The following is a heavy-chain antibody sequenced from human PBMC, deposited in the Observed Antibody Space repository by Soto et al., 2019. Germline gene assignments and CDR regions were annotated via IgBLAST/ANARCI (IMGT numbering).Heavy chain of an antibody. J-gene: IGHJ5*02. CDR1: GGSISSGDYY. V-gene: IGHV4-30-4*01. D-gene: IGHD3-22*01. CDR3: ARGGNYYDSSGYYYYNWFDP. Sequence: TLSLTCTVSGGSISSGDYYWSWIRQPPGKGLEWIGYIYYSGSTYYNPSLKSRVTISVDTSKNQFSLKLSSVTAADTAVYYCARGGNYYDSSGYYYYNWFDPWGQGTLVTVS. CDR2: IYYSGST.